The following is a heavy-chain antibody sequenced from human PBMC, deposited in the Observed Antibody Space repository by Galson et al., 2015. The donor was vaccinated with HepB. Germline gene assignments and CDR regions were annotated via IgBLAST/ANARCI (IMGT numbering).Heavy chain of an antibody. CDR1: GFTFSSYS. CDR3: ARVPSNIYCSGGSCQKDYYSYGMDV. Sequence: SLRLSCAASGFTFSSYSMNWVRQAPGKGLEWVSSISSSSSYIYYADSVKGRFTISRDNAKNSLYLQMNSLRAEDTAVYYCARVPSNIYCSGGSCQKDYYSYGMDVWGQATTVTVSS. V-gene: IGHV3-21*01. D-gene: IGHD2-15*01. J-gene: IGHJ6*02. CDR2: ISSSSSYI.